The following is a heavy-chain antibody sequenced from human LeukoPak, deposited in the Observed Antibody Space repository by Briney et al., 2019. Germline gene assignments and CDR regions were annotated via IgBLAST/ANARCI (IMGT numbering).Heavy chain of an antibody. D-gene: IGHD6-13*01. V-gene: IGHV6-1*01. Sequence: SQTLSLTCAISGDSVSSNSAAWNWIRQSPSRGLEWLGRTYYRSKWYNDYAVSVKSRITINPDTSKNQFSLQLNSVTPEDTAVYYCARARSSSLLIFEYNWFDPWGQGTLVIVSS. CDR1: GDSVSSNSAA. J-gene: IGHJ5*02. CDR2: TYYRSKWYN. CDR3: ARARSSSLLIFEYNWFDP.